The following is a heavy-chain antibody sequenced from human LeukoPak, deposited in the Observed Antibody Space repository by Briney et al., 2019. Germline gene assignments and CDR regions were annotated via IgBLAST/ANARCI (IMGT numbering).Heavy chain of an antibody. CDR2: INPNSGGT. V-gene: IGHV1-2*02. D-gene: IGHD3-22*01. CDR1: GYTFTGHY. Sequence: ASVKVSCKASGYTFTGHYMHWVRQAPGQGLEWMGWINPNSGGTKYAQKFQGRVTMTRDTSISTAYMELSRLRSDDTAVYYCASGYVSLYYYDSSGPGAFDIWGQGTVVTVSS. J-gene: IGHJ3*02. CDR3: ASGYVSLYYYDSSGPGAFDI.